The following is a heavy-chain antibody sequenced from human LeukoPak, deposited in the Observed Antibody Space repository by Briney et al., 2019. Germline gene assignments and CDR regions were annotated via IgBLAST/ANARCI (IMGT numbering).Heavy chain of an antibody. V-gene: IGHV3-13*01. CDR2: IGTAGDT. CDR3: ARYTNDAFDI. D-gene: IGHD2-2*02. J-gene: IGHJ3*02. Sequence: GGSLRLSCAASGFTFSGYAIHWVRQATGKGLEWVSAIGTAGDTYHPGSVKGRFTISRENGKNSLYLQMNSLRAGDTAIYYCARYTNDAFDIWGQGTMVTVSS. CDR1: GFTFSGYA.